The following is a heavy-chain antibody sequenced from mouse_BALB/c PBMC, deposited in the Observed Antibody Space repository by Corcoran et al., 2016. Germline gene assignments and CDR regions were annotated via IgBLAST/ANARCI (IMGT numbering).Heavy chain of an antibody. D-gene: IGHD1-1*01. CDR2: ILPGSGST. V-gene: IGHV1-9*01. CDR1: GYTFSSYW. Sequence: QVQLQQSGAELMKPGASVKISCKATGYTFSSYWIEWVKQRPGHGLEWIGEILPGSGSTNYNEKFKGKATFTADTSSNTAYMQLSSLTSEDSAVYYCARGTTVVAYYAMDYWGQGTSVTVSS. J-gene: IGHJ4*01. CDR3: ARGTTVVAYYAMDY.